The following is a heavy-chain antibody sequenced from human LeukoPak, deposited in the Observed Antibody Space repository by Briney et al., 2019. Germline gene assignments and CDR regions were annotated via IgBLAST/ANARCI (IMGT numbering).Heavy chain of an antibody. CDR3: ARHYYDSSGYYRLTFDY. CDR1: GGSISSYY. J-gene: IGHJ4*02. D-gene: IGHD3-22*01. Sequence: SETLSLTCTVSGGSISSYYWSWVRQPPGKGRGWVGYIYYSGSTTYNPSLKSRVTISVDTSKNHFSLKLSSVTAADTAVYYCARHYYDSSGYYRLTFDYWGQGTLVTVSS. CDR2: IYYSGST. V-gene: IGHV4-59*08.